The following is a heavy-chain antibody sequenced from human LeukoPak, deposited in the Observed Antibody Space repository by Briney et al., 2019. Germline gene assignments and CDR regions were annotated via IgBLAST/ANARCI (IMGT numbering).Heavy chain of an antibody. CDR1: GGSVSSGPYY. CDR2: IYYSGST. J-gene: IGHJ4*02. Sequence: SQTLSLTCTVSGGSVSSGPYYWSWIRQPPGKGLEWIGYIYYSGSTNYNPSLKSRVTISVDTSKNQFSLKLSSVTAADTAVYYCARGGAARINFDYWGQGTLVTVSS. V-gene: IGHV4-61*01. CDR3: ARGGAARINFDY. D-gene: IGHD6-6*01.